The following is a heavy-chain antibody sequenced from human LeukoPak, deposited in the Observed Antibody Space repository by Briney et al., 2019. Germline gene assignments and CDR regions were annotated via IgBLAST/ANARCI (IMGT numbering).Heavy chain of an antibody. V-gene: IGHV1-18*01. J-gene: IGHJ3*01. CDR2: IRVHNGDT. CDR3: ARDRYDVGVAFDF. Sequence: ASVKVSCKASGFMFAVFGITWVRQAPGQGLEWMGSIRVHNGDTNYAQKFQGRLTMTTDTSATTAYMELRSLKSDDTAVYYCARDRYDVGVAFDFWGQGTMVTVSS. CDR1: GFMFAVFG. D-gene: IGHD3-9*01.